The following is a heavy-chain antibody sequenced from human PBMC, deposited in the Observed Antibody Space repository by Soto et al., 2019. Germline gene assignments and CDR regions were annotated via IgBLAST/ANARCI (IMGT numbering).Heavy chain of an antibody. Sequence: EVQLVESGGGLVQPGGSLRLSCAASGFTFSNYWMHWVRQAPGKGLVWVSRIHSDGSSTFYADSEKGRFTISRDNAKKMVYLQMSSLRAEDTAVYYCARDNWNTVWGQGTMVTVSS. CDR2: IHSDGSST. J-gene: IGHJ3*01. V-gene: IGHV3-74*01. CDR3: ARDNWNTV. D-gene: IGHD1-20*01. CDR1: GFTFSNYW.